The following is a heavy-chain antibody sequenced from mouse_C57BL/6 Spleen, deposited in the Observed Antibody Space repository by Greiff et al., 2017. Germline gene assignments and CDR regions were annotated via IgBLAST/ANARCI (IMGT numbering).Heavy chain of an antibody. J-gene: IGHJ1*03. CDR3: AGTTVVATDWYFDV. Sequence: QVQLKESGPGLVQPSQSLSITCTVPGFSLTSYGVHWVRQYPGKGREWLGVIWRGGSTDYNAAFMSRLSITKDNSKSQVFFKMNSLQADDTAIYYCAGTTVVATDWYFDVWGTGTMVTVSS. CDR1: GFSLTSYG. CDR2: IWRGGST. V-gene: IGHV2-5*01. D-gene: IGHD1-1*01.